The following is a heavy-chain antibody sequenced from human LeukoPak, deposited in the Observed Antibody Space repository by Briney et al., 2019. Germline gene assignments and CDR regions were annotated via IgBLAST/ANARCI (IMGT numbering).Heavy chain of an antibody. D-gene: IGHD5-18*01. J-gene: IGHJ4*02. CDR1: GFTFSSYA. CDR3: AKDRNPRGYSYGQAHHY. CDR2: ISGSGGST. V-gene: IGHV3-23*01. Sequence: RPGGSLRLSCAASGFTFSSYAMSWVRQAPGKGLEWVSAISGSGGSTYYADSVKGRFTISRDNSKNTLYLQMNSLRAEDTAVYYCAKDRNPRGYSYGQAHHYWGQGTLVTVSS.